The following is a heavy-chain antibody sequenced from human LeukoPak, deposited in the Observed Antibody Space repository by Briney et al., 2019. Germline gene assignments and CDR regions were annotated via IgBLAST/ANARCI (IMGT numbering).Heavy chain of an antibody. CDR3: ARDYYSDYSSGWCKFDY. Sequence: GGSLRLSCAASGFTFSSYWMHWVRQAPGKGLVWVSRINSDGSSTSYADSVKGRFTISRDNAKNTLYLQMNSLRAEDTAVYYCARDYYSDYSSGWCKFDYWGQGTLVTVSS. J-gene: IGHJ4*02. D-gene: IGHD6-19*01. CDR1: GFTFSSYW. CDR2: INSDGSST. V-gene: IGHV3-74*01.